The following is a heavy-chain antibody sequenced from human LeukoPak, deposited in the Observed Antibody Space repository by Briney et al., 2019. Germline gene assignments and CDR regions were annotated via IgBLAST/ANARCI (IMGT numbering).Heavy chain of an antibody. D-gene: IGHD1-1*01. J-gene: IGHJ4*02. CDR2: INPNSGGT. V-gene: IGHV1-2*02. CDR1: GYTFTGYY. Sequence: ASVKVSCKASGYTFTGYYIHWVRQAPGQGLEWMGWINPNSGGTNCAQKFQGRVTMTRDTSISTVDMELGSLRSDDTAVYYCARAQGWERPLDYWGQGTLVTVSS. CDR3: ARAQGWERPLDY.